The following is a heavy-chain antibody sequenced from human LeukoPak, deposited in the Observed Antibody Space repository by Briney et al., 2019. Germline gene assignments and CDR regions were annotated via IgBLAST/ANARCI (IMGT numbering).Heavy chain of an antibody. J-gene: IGHJ4*02. CDR1: HYSISSNYY. CDR3: ARSSGYMSY. V-gene: IGHV4-38-2*02. D-gene: IGHD3-22*01. Sequence: PSETLSLTCTVSHYSISSNYYWGWMRQAPGKGLEWIGSIYHSGSTYYNPSLKSRVTISVDTSKNQFSLKLTSVTAADTAVYSCARSSGYMSYWGQGTLVTVSS. CDR2: IYHSGST.